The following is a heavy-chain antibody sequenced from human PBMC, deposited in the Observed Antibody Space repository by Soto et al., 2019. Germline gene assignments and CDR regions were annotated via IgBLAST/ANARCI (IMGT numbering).Heavy chain of an antibody. Sequence: SVKVSCKASGVTFSSYAISWVRQAPGQGLEWMGGIIPIFGTANYAQKFQGRVTITADESTSTAYMELSSLRSEDTAVYYCAREFEYSSSRFDYWGQGTLVTVSS. D-gene: IGHD6-6*01. CDR1: GVTFSSYA. V-gene: IGHV1-69*13. CDR3: AREFEYSSSRFDY. J-gene: IGHJ4*02. CDR2: IIPIFGTA.